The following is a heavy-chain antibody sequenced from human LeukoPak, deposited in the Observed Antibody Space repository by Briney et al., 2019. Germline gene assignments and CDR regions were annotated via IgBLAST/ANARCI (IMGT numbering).Heavy chain of an antibody. D-gene: IGHD5-12*01. CDR2: IYYSGRT. Sequence: SETLSLTCTVSGVSISSYYGSWVRQPPGKGLEWIGYIYYSGRTRYNPSLKSRVTISVDTSSNQFSLILTSVTAADTAVYYCARGTKTGYTGYDWNYWGQGALVTVSS. J-gene: IGHJ4*02. CDR1: GVSISSYY. V-gene: IGHV4-59*01. CDR3: ARGTKTGYTGYDWNY.